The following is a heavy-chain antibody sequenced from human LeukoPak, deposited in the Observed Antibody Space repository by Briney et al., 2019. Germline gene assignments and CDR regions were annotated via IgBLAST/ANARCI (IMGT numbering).Heavy chain of an antibody. V-gene: IGHV4-39*01. CDR1: GGSISSSSYY. CDR3: ARISVGAAGNNCFDP. CDR2: IYYSGST. J-gene: IGHJ5*02. Sequence: ASETLSLTCTVSGGSISSSSYYWGWIRQPPGKGLEWIGSIYYSGSTYYNPSLKSRVTISVDTSKNQFSLKLSSVTAADTAVYYCARISVGAAGNNCFDPWGQGTLVTVSS. D-gene: IGHD6-13*01.